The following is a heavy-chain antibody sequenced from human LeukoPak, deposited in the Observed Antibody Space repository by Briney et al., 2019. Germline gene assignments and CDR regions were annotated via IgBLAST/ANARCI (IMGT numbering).Heavy chain of an antibody. D-gene: IGHD4-17*01. CDR3: ASYGAHPDYYYYYYMDV. V-gene: IGHV4-39*01. Sequence: PSETLSLTCTVSGGSISSSSYYWGWIRQPPGKGLEWIGSIYYSGSTYYNPSLKSRVTISVDTSKNQFSLKLSSVTAADTAVYYCASYGAHPDYYYYYYMDVWGKGTTVTISS. J-gene: IGHJ6*03. CDR1: GGSISSSSYY. CDR2: IYYSGST.